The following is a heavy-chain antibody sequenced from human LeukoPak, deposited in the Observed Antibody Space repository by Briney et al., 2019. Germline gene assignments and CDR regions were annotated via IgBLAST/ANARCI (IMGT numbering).Heavy chain of an antibody. CDR2: IRSKAYGGTT. J-gene: IGHJ4*02. V-gene: IGHV3-49*04. D-gene: IGHD3-3*01. CDR3: TRVGGLRFLEWLYDY. CDR1: GFTFGDYA. Sequence: GGTLRLSCTASGFTFGDYAMSWVRQAPGKGLEWVGFIRSKAYGGTTEYAASVKGRFTISRDDSKSIAYLQMNSLKTEDAAVYYCTRVGGLRFLEWLYDYWGQGTLVTVSS.